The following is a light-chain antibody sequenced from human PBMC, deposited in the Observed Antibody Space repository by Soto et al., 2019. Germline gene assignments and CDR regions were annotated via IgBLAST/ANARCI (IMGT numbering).Light chain of an antibody. CDR2: FGS. Sequence: DIVMTQSPVSLPVTPGEPASISCTSSRSLLPSHGYNYMDWYLQKPGQSPQLLIYFGSYRASWVPDRFSGSGSGTDFTLRISRVEAEDFGIYDCMQALQFPITFGQGTRLEIK. J-gene: IGKJ5*01. V-gene: IGKV2-28*01. CDR1: RSLLPSHGYNY. CDR3: MQALQFPIT.